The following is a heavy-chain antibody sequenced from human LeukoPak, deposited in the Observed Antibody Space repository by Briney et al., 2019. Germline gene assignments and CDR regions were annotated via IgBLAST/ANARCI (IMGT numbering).Heavy chain of an antibody. Sequence: SETLSLTCAVYGGSFSGYYWSWIRQHPGKGLEWIGYIYYSGSTDYNPSLRSRVSMSVDTSKNQFSLKLTSVTAADTAVYYCASNRYYYDSSGSIGAFDFWGQGTLVTVSS. D-gene: IGHD3-22*01. V-gene: IGHV4-31*11. CDR3: ASNRYYYDSSGSIGAFDF. CDR1: GGSFSGYY. CDR2: IYYSGST. J-gene: IGHJ4*02.